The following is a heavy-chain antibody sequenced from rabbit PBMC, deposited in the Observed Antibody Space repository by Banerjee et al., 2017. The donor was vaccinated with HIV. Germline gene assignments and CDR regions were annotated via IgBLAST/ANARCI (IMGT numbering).Heavy chain of an antibody. V-gene: IGHV1S47*01. CDR2: IYPAFGIT. J-gene: IGHJ4*01. CDR1: GIDLMSNA. D-gene: IGHD4-1*01. CDR3: ARNANGGWDL. Sequence: QEQLEESGGDLVKPGASLTLTCKASGIDLMSNAMSWVRQAPGKGLEWIGDIYPAFGITNYANWVKGRFTISSDNAQNTVDLQMNSLTPADTATYFCARNANGGWDLWGPGTLVTVS.